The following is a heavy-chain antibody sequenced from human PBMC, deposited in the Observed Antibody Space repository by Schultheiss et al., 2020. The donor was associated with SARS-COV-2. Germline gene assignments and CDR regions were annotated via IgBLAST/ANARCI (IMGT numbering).Heavy chain of an antibody. V-gene: IGHV3-33*08. CDR1: GFTFSSYS. CDR2: IWYDGSNK. CDR3: ARDTGYCSGGSCYPDCFDY. J-gene: IGHJ4*02. Sequence: GESLKISCAASGFTFSSYSMNWVRQAPGKGLEWVAVIWYDGSNKYYADSVKGRFTISRDNSKNTLYLQMNSLRAEDTAVYYCARDTGYCSGGSCYPDCFDYWGQGTLVTVSS. D-gene: IGHD2-15*01.